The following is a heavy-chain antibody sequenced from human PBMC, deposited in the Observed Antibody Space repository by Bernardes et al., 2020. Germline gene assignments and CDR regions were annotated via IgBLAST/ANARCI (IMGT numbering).Heavy chain of an antibody. D-gene: IGHD3-22*01. CDR1: GFTFSSYG. Sequence: GGSLRLSCAASGFTFSSYGMHWVRQAPGKGLEWVAVISYDGSNKYYADSVKGRFTISRDNSKNTLYLQMNSLRAEDTAVYYCAKDVDSSGYTAYYYYGMDVWGQGTTVTVSS. CDR2: ISYDGSNK. CDR3: AKDVDSSGYTAYYYYGMDV. V-gene: IGHV3-30*18. J-gene: IGHJ6*02.